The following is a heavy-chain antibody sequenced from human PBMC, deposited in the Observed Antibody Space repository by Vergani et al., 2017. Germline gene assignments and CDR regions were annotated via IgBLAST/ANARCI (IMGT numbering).Heavy chain of an antibody. CDR2: ISDSGTTI. CDR1: GFSFSGYW. Sequence: VQLVESGGGLIHPGGSLRLSCEGSGFSFSGYWMHWIRQAPGKGLEWISYISDSGTTIYYADSVKGRFTISRDNAKNSLYLQMNSLRPEDTAVYYCARSPRQYQLPWGWFDTWGQGTLVTVSS. V-gene: IGHV3-11*04. D-gene: IGHD2-2*01. CDR3: ARSPRQYQLPWGWFDT. J-gene: IGHJ5*02.